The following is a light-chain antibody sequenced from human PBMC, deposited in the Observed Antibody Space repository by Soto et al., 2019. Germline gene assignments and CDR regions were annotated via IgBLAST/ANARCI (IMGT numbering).Light chain of an antibody. CDR1: SSDVGGYNY. Sequence: QSVLTQPASVSGSPGQSITISCTGTSSDVGGYNYVSWYQQHPGKAPRLLIYEVGNRPSGLSNRFSGSKSGNTASLTISGLQAEDEADYYCKSYTSSRAWVFGGGTKLTVL. CDR3: KSYTSSRAWV. J-gene: IGLJ3*02. CDR2: EVG. V-gene: IGLV2-14*01.